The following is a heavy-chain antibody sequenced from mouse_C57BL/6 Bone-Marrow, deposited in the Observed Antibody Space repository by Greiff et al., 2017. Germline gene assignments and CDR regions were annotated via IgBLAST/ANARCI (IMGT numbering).Heavy chain of an antibody. V-gene: IGHV1-50*01. CDR2: IDPSDSYT. D-gene: IGHD2-2*01. CDR1: GYTFTSYW. Sequence: QVQLQQPGAELVKPGASVKLSCKASGYTFTSYWMQWVKQRPGQGLEWIGEIDPSDSYTNYNQKFKGKATLTVDTSSNTAYMQLSSLTSADSAVYYWSGFYGYFDYFDYGGQGTTLTVSS. CDR3: SGFYGYFDYFDY. J-gene: IGHJ2*01.